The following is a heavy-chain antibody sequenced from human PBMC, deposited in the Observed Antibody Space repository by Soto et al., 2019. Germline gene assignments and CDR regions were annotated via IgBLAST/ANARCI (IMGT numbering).Heavy chain of an antibody. Sequence: PSETLSLTCAVSGYSISSSNWWGWIRQPPGKGLEWIGYIYYSGTTYYNPSLKSRVTMSVDTSKNQFSLKLTSVTAADTAVYYCARRYGTTFDYWGQGTLVTVSS. D-gene: IGHD1-7*01. CDR2: IYYSGTT. J-gene: IGHJ4*02. CDR1: GYSISSSNW. V-gene: IGHV4-28*01. CDR3: ARRYGTTFDY.